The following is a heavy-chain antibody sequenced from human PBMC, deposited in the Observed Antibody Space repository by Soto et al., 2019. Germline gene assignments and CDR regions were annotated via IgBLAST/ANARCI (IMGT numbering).Heavy chain of an antibody. Sequence: PSETLSLTCTVSGGSISSYYWSWIRQPPGKGLEWIGYIYYSGSTNYNPSLKSRVTISVDTSKNQFSLKLSSVTAADTAVYYCARALYDVRRENDWFDPWGQGTLVTVSS. J-gene: IGHJ5*02. CDR2: IYYSGST. D-gene: IGHD3-10*01. CDR3: ARALYDVRRENDWFDP. CDR1: GGSISSYY. V-gene: IGHV4-59*01.